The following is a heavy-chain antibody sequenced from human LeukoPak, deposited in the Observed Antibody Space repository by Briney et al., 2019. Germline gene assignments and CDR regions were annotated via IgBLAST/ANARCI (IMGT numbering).Heavy chain of an antibody. CDR1: GFTFSSYA. CDR2: ISGSGGST. V-gene: IGHV3-23*01. Sequence: GGSLRLPCAASGFTFSSYAMSWVRQAPGKGLEWVSAISGSGGSTYYADSVKGRFTISRDNSKNTLYLQMNSLRAEDTAVYYCAKDVYYYGSGSYYNPFDYWGQGTLVTVSS. D-gene: IGHD3-10*01. CDR3: AKDVYYYGSGSYYNPFDY. J-gene: IGHJ4*02.